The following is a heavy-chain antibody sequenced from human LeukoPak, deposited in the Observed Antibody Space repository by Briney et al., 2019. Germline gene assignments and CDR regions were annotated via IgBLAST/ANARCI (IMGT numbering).Heavy chain of an antibody. CDR2: IYPSGST. D-gene: IGHD5-24*01. Sequence: SETLSLTCTVSGGSISNYYWSWIRQPAGKGLEWIGRIYPSGSTNYNPSLKSRLTMSVDTSKNQFSLKLSSVTAADTAVYYCARAARDGYNYYFDYWGQGTLVTVSS. V-gene: IGHV4-4*07. CDR3: ARAARDGYNYYFDY. J-gene: IGHJ4*02. CDR1: GGSISNYY.